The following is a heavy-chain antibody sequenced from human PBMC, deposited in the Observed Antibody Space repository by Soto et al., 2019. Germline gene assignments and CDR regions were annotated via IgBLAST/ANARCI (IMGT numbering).Heavy chain of an antibody. CDR2: ISAYNGNT. CDR1: GYTFTDYA. V-gene: IGHV1-18*01. D-gene: IGHD3-3*01. CDR3: ASRGGYYSSAFDI. Sequence: ASVKVSCKASGYTFTDYALHWVRQAPGQRLEWMGWISAYNGNTNYAQKLQGRVTMTTDTSTSTAYMELRSLRSDDTAVYYCASRGGYYSSAFDIWGQGTMVTVSS. J-gene: IGHJ3*02.